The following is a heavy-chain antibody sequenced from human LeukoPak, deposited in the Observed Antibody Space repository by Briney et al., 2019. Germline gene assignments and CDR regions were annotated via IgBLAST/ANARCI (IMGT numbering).Heavy chain of an antibody. CDR2: INHSGST. J-gene: IGHJ5*02. CDR1: GGSFSGYY. CDR3: AREQWEPRGT. V-gene: IGHV4-34*01. D-gene: IGHD1-26*01. Sequence: SETLSLTCAGYGGSFSGYYWSWIRQPPGKGLEWIGEINHSGSTNYNPSLKSRVTISVDTSKNQFSLKLSSVTAADTAVYYCAREQWEPRGTWGQGTLVTVSS.